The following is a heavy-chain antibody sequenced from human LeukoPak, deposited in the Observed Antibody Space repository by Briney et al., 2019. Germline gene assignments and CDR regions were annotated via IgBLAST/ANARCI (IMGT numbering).Heavy chain of an antibody. D-gene: IGHD3-22*01. CDR3: ATDETHSGYYWRAFDY. Sequence: GASVKVSCKASGGTFSNYAISWVRQAPGQGLEWMGGIIPIFGTANYAQKFRGRVTITADKSTRTAYMELSSLRSEDTAVYYCATDETHSGYYWRAFDYWGQGTLVTVSS. CDR1: GGTFSNYA. J-gene: IGHJ4*02. V-gene: IGHV1-69*06. CDR2: IIPIFGTA.